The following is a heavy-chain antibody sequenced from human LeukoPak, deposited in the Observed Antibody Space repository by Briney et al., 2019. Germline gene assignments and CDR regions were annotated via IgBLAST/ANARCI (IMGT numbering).Heavy chain of an antibody. D-gene: IGHD3-22*01. J-gene: IGHJ4*02. CDR2: IYPGNADA. V-gene: IGHV5-51*01. Sequence: GESLKISCKASGYSLIDHWIGWVRQVPGKGLDWMGIIYPGNADATYSPSFQGQVTISADKSTTTVYLQWSSLKASDTAMYYCARQGSYDNSGYSFDYWGQGTLVTVSS. CDR3: ARQGSYDNSGYSFDY. CDR1: GYSLIDHW.